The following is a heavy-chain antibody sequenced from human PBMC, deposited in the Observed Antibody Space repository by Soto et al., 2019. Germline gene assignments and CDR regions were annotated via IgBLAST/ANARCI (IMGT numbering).Heavy chain of an antibody. D-gene: IGHD1-26*01. J-gene: IGHJ2*01. V-gene: IGHV3-74*01. CDR2: INSDGSST. CDR1: GFTFSSYW. Sequence: EVQLVESGGGLVQPGGSLRLSCAASGFTFSSYWMHWVRQAPGKGLVWVARINSDGSSTSYADSVKGRFTISRDNAKKTLYLQMNSLRAEDTAVYYCARGGRLNGYVNLWGRGTLGTVSS. CDR3: ARGGRLNGYVNL.